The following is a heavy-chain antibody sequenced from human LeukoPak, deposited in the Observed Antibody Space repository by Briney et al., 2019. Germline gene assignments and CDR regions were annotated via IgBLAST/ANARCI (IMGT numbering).Heavy chain of an antibody. V-gene: IGHV1-24*01. Sequence: ASVKVSCKVSGYTLTELSMHWVRQAPGKGLEWMGGFDPEDGETIYAQKFQGRVTMTEDTSTDTAYMELSSLRSEDTAVYYCATAYNYGSGSYYNFDYWGQGTLVTVSS. J-gene: IGHJ4*02. CDR1: GYTLTELS. CDR3: ATAYNYGSGSYYNFDY. CDR2: FDPEDGET. D-gene: IGHD3-10*01.